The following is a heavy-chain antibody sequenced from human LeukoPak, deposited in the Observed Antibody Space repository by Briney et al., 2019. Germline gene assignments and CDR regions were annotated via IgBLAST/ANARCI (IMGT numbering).Heavy chain of an antibody. V-gene: IGHV3-23*01. CDR2: ISGSGGST. CDR1: GSTFTSYA. Sequence: PGGSLRLSCAASGSTFTSYAMSWVRQAPGKGLEWVSAISGSGGSTYYADSVKGRFTISRDNSKRTLYLQMNSLRAEDTAIYYCAKDSNYYPVGVYYWGQGTLVTVSS. J-gene: IGHJ4*02. CDR3: AKDSNYYPVGVYY. D-gene: IGHD4-11*01.